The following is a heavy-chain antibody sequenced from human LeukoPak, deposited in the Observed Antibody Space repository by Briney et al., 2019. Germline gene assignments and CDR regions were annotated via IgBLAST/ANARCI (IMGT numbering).Heavy chain of an antibody. CDR3: ARSGYFDSGYDSHYYYYMDV. D-gene: IGHD5-12*01. V-gene: IGHV3-20*04. Sequence: PGGSLRLSCAASGFTFDDYGMSWVRQAPGKGLEWVSGINWNGGSTGYADSVKGRFTISRDNAKNSLYLQMNSLRAEDTALYYCARSGYFDSGYDSHYYYYMDVWGKGTTVTVSS. J-gene: IGHJ6*03. CDR2: INWNGGST. CDR1: GFTFDDYG.